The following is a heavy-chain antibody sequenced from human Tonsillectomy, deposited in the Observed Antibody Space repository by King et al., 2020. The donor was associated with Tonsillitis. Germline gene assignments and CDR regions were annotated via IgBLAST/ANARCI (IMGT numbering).Heavy chain of an antibody. J-gene: IGHJ5*02. CDR1: GYTFTGYY. V-gene: IGHV1-2*02. Sequence: QLVQSGAEVKKPGASVKVSCKASGYTFTGYYMHWVRQAPGQGLEWMGWTNPDSGCTNYAQKFQGRVTMTRDTSISTAYMELSNLTSDDTAVYCCAKTPLSTADADFWRGIYPNWFDPWGQGTLVTVSS. D-gene: IGHD3-3*01. CDR2: TNPDSGCT. CDR3: AKTPLSTADADFWRGIYPNWFDP.